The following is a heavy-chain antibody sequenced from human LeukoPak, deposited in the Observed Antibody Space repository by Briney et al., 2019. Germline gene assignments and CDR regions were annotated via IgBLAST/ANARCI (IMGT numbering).Heavy chain of an antibody. Sequence: GGSLRLSCAASGFTFSSYAMSWVRQAPGKGLEWVSAISGSGGSTYYADSVKGRFTISRDNSKNTLYLQMNSLRAEDTAVYYCATCLYYDILTGYSPWGYYFDYWGQGTLVTVSS. CDR2: ISGSGGST. J-gene: IGHJ4*02. CDR1: GFTFSSYA. CDR3: ATCLYYDILTGYSPWGYYFDY. V-gene: IGHV3-23*01. D-gene: IGHD3-9*01.